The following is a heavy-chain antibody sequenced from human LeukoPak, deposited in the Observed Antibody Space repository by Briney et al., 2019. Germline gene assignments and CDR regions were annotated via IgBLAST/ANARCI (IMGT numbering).Heavy chain of an antibody. D-gene: IGHD5-18*01. J-gene: IGHJ4*02. V-gene: IGHV4-59*01. Sequence: SETLSLTCTVSGGSISSFYWSWIRQPPGKALEWIGYVYYRGSTNYNPSLKIRVTMSVDTSNNQLSLRLSSVTAADTAVYYCARVVTTYYYFDSWGQGTLVTVSS. CDR2: VYYRGST. CDR1: GGSISSFY. CDR3: ARVVTTYYYFDS.